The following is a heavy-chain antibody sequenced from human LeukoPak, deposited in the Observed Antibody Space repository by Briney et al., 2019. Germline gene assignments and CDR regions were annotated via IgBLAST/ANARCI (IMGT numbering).Heavy chain of an antibody. CDR2: INSDGINT. CDR3: ARDLGQYYGTSDNWFDP. CDR1: GFTFSNYW. D-gene: IGHD3-10*01. J-gene: IGHJ5*02. V-gene: IGHV3-74*01. Sequence: PGGSLRLSCAASGFTFSNYWMHWVRQAPGKGLGWVSRINSDGINTSYADSVKGRFTISRDNAKNTLNLQMNSLRAEDTAVYYCARDLGQYYGTSDNWFDPWGQGTLVTVSS.